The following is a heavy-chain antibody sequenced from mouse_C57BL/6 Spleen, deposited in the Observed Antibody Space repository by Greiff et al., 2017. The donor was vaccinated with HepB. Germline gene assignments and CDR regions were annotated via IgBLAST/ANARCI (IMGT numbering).Heavy chain of an antibody. CDR3: ARASTAPYWYFDV. V-gene: IGHV5-16*01. Sequence: DVKLVESEGGLVQPGSSMKLSCTASGFTFSDYYMAWVRQVPEKGLEWVANINYDGSSTYYLDSLKSRFIISRDNAKNILYLQMSSLKSEDTATYYCARASTAPYWYFDVWGTGTTVTVSS. D-gene: IGHD4-1*02. J-gene: IGHJ1*03. CDR1: GFTFSDYY. CDR2: INYDGSST.